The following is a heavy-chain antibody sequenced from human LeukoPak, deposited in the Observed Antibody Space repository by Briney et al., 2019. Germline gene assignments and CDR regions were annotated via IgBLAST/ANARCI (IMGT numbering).Heavy chain of an antibody. CDR3: AKDMGITMVRGVMST. V-gene: IGHV3-9*01. CDR1: GFTFDDYA. CDR2: ISWNSGSI. J-gene: IGHJ5*02. Sequence: PGGSLRLSCAASGFTFDDYAMHWVRQAPGKGLEWVSGISWNSGSIGYADSVKGRFTISRDNAKNSLYLQMNSLRAEDTALYYCAKDMGITMVRGVMSTWGQGTLVTVSS. D-gene: IGHD3-10*01.